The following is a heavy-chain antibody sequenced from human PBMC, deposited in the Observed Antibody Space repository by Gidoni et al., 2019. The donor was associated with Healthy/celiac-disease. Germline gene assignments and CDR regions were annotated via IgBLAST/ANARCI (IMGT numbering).Heavy chain of an antibody. J-gene: IGHJ3*02. Sequence: QVQLVESGGGVVQPGRSLRLSCAASGFTFSSYAMHWVRQAPGKGLEWVEVISYDGSNKYYADSVKGRFTISRDNSKNTLYLQMNSLRAEDTAVYYCASEWLGDAFDIWGQGTMVTVSS. CDR1: GFTFSSYA. CDR3: ASEWLGDAFDI. CDR2: ISYDGSNK. D-gene: IGHD6-19*01. V-gene: IGHV3-30-3*01.